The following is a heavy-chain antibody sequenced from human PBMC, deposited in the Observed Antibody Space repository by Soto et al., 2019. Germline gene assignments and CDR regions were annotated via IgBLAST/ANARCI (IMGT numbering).Heavy chain of an antibody. J-gene: IGHJ4*02. CDR2: ISGSGGST. CDR1: GFTFSSYA. V-gene: IGHV3-23*01. CDR3: AKRATGTFFDY. D-gene: IGHD1-1*01. Sequence: GGSLRLSCAASGFTFSSYAMNWVRQAPGKGLEWVSVISGSGGSTYYADSVKGRFTISRDNSKNTLDLQMNSLRAEDTAVYYCAKRATGTFFDYWGQGTLVTVSS.